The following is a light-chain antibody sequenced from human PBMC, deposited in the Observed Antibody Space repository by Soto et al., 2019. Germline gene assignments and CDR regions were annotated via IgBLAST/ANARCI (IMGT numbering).Light chain of an antibody. CDR3: MQGTHWPIT. CDR1: QSLVHSDGIAY. Sequence: DVVMTQSPLSLPVTLGPPASILCRSNQSLVHSDGIAYFSWFQQRPGRSPRRIIYKVSNRDSGVPARFSGSGSGTDFALKISRVEAEDFGVYYCMQGTHWPITFGQGTRLEIK. J-gene: IGKJ5*01. V-gene: IGKV2-30*02. CDR2: KVS.